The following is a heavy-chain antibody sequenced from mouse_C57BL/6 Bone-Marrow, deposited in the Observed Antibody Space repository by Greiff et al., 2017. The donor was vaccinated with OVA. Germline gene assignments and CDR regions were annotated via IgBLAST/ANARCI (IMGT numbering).Heavy chain of an antibody. CDR3: ARHYGYDGYAMDD. CDR1: GFTFSDYY. D-gene: IGHD2-2*01. CDR2: ISNGGGST. J-gene: IGHJ4*01. Sequence: EVQLVESGGGLVQPGGSLKLSCAASGFTFSDYYMYWVRQTPEKRLEWVAYISNGGGSTYYPDTVKGRFTFSRDKAKNTLYLQMSRLKSEDTAMYYCARHYGYDGYAMDDWGKGTSVTVSS. V-gene: IGHV5-12*01.